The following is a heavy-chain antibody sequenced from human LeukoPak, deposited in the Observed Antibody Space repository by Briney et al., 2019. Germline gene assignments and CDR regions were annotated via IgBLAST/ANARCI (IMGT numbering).Heavy chain of an antibody. CDR3: ARVDSSGWEGFDY. J-gene: IGHJ4*02. CDR1: GFTFSNYW. D-gene: IGHD6-19*01. V-gene: IGHV3-7*01. CDR2: IKQDRSEK. Sequence: GGSLRLSCAASGFTFSNYWMSWVRQAPGKGLEWVANIKQDRSEKYYVDSVKGRFTISRDNAKNSLYLQMNSLRAEDTAVYYCARVDSSGWEGFDYWGQGTLITVSS.